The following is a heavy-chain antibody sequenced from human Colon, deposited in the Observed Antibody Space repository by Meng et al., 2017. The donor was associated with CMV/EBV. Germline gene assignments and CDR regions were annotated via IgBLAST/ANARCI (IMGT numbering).Heavy chain of an antibody. J-gene: IGHJ4*02. Sequence: VQLVQSGTEGMKPGASVKVSCKTSGYTFTANHLHWVRQAPGQGLEWMGWIYPQDGGTYFAQKFQDRVTLTRDTSITTAYMELSGLTSDDTAIYYCVRESWYFDFWGEGTLVTVSS. V-gene: IGHV1-2*02. CDR1: GYTFTANH. CDR2: IYPQDGGT. CDR3: VRESWYFDF. D-gene: IGHD6-13*01.